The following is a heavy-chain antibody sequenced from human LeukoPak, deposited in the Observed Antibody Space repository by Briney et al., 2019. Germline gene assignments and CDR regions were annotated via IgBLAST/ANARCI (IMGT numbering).Heavy chain of an antibody. J-gene: IGHJ6*02. D-gene: IGHD3-3*01. CDR3: ARDDYYDFWSGPGPRSYYYGMAV. V-gene: IGHV1-18*01. CDR1: GYTFTSYG. Sequence: ASVKVSCKASGYTFTSYGISWVRQAPGQGLEWMGWISPYNGNTNYAQKLQGRVTMTTDTSTSTAYMELRSLRSDDTAVYYCARDDYYDFWSGPGPRSYYYGMAVWGQGTTVTVSS. CDR2: ISPYNGNT.